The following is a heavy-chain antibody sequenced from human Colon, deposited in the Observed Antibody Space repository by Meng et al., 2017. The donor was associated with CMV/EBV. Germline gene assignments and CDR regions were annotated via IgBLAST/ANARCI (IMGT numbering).Heavy chain of an antibody. CDR3: ARGRRYCPNSRCYFFDH. D-gene: IGHD2-8*01. Sequence: ESLKISCAGSGLTLSSMYMHWVRQAPGKGLEWVSVFYSGNTTDYADSLKGRFTVSRDNSKNTLYLQMNSLRVEDTAIYYCARGRRYCPNSRCYFFDHWGQGTLVTVSS. J-gene: IGHJ4*02. V-gene: IGHV3-66*02. CDR1: GLTLSSMY. CDR2: FYSGNTT.